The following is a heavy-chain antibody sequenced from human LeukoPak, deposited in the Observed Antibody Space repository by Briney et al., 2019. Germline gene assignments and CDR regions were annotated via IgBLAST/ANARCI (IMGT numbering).Heavy chain of an antibody. Sequence: GGSLRLSCAASGFTVSSSYMSWVRQAPGKELEWVSVIYSGGTTYSADSVKGRFTISRDNSNNTLYLQMNSLRAEDTAVYYCARFYYDRSFNYWGQGTLVTVSS. CDR1: GFTVSSSY. D-gene: IGHD3-10*02. CDR2: IYSGGTT. J-gene: IGHJ4*02. CDR3: ARFYYDRSFNY. V-gene: IGHV3-53*01.